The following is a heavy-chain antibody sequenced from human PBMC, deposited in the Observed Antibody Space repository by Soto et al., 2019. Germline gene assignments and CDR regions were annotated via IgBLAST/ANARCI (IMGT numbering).Heavy chain of an antibody. D-gene: IGHD3-10*01. Sequence: GESLKISCQGSGYSFTTHWVGWVRQMPGKGLEWMGIIYPGDSDTRYSPSFQGQVTISADESITTAYLQWSSLKASDTAMYYCARGGPRESITMVRGVPKSLSKYIYYYYGMDVWGQGTTVTVSS. J-gene: IGHJ6*02. V-gene: IGHV5-51*01. CDR1: GYSFTTHW. CDR2: IYPGDSDT. CDR3: ARGGPRESITMVRGVPKSLSKYIYYYYGMDV.